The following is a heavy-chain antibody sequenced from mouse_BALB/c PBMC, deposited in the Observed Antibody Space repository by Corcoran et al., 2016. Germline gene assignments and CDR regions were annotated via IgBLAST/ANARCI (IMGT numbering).Heavy chain of an antibody. J-gene: IGHJ4*01. V-gene: IGHV9-3-1*01. CDR1: GYTFTNYG. Sequence: QIQLVQYGPELKKPGETVKISYRASGYTFTNYGMNWVKQAPGKGLKWMGWINTYTGEPTYADDFKGRFAFSLETSASTAYLQINNLKNEDTATYFCAREPYAMDYWGQGTSVTVSS. CDR2: INTYTGEP. CDR3: AREPYAMDY.